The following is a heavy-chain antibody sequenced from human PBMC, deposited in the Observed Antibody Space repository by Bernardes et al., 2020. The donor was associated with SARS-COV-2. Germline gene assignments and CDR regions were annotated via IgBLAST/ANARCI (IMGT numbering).Heavy chain of an antibody. J-gene: IGHJ6*02. CDR2: ISGSGGST. V-gene: IGHV3-23*01. D-gene: IGHD3-22*01. CDR1: GFTFSSYA. Sequence: LRLSCAASGFTFSSYAMSWVRQAPGKGLEWVSAISGSGGSTYYADSVKGRFTISRDNSKNTLYLQMNSLRAEDTALYYCAKDIRDSGYLGFYYYYGMDVWGQGTTVTVSS. CDR3: AKDIRDSGYLGFYYYYGMDV.